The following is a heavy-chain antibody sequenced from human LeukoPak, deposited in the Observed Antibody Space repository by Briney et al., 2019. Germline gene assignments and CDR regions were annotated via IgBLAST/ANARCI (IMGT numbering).Heavy chain of an antibody. CDR1: GYTFTDYY. V-gene: IGHV1-2*02. CDR2: INSNSGGT. CDR3: ARSDASGWKDF. Sequence: ASVKVSCKASGYTFTDYYMHWVRQAPGQGLEWVGWINSNSGGTNYAQKFQGRVTMTRDTSTSAAYMELSRLTSDDAAVYYCARSDASGWKDFWGQGTLVTVSS. J-gene: IGHJ4*02. D-gene: IGHD6-19*01.